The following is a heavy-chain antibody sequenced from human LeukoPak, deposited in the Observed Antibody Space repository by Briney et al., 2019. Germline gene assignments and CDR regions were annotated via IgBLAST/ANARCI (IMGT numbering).Heavy chain of an antibody. V-gene: IGHV1-2*02. D-gene: IGHD6-19*01. J-gene: IGHJ5*02. CDR1: GYTFTGYY. Sequence: ASVKVSCKASGYTFTGYYMHWVRQAPGQGLEWMGWINPNSGGTSYAQKFQGRVTMTRDTSISTAYMELSRLRSDDTAVYYCARTGIAVAGTRGWFDPWGQGTLVTVSS. CDR2: INPNSGGT. CDR3: ARTGIAVAGTRGWFDP.